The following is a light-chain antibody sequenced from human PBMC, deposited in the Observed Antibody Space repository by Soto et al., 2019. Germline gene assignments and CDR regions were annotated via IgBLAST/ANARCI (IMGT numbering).Light chain of an antibody. V-gene: IGLV1-40*01. CDR3: QTHDRRLSGYV. CDR1: SSNIGAPYD. Sequence: QSVLTQPPSVSGAPGQTVVISCSGSSSNIGAPYDVNWYRQTPGTAPRLLIYGNHNRPSGVPERFSGSKSGTSATLAITGLQAEYEADYDGQTHDRRLSGYVLGTGIKIT. J-gene: IGLJ1*01. CDR2: GNH.